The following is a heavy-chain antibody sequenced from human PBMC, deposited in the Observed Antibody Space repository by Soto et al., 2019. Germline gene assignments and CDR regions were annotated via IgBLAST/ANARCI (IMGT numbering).Heavy chain of an antibody. Sequence: ASVKVSCKASGYTYTRSGISWVRQAPGQGLEWMGWISTYNGDTNYAQTFQGRVTMTTDTSTSTVHMEVRSLRSDDTAVYYCAREGVAPYYYYGMDVWGQGTPVTVSS. V-gene: IGHV1-18*01. CDR1: GYTYTRSG. D-gene: IGHD5-12*01. CDR2: ISTYNGDT. CDR3: AREGVAPYYYYGMDV. J-gene: IGHJ6*02.